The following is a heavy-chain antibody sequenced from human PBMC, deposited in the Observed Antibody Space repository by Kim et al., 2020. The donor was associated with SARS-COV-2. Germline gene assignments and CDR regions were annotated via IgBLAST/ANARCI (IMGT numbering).Heavy chain of an antibody. D-gene: IGHD6-19*01. CDR2: K. Sequence: KYYADSVKGRFTISRDNSKNTLYLQMNSLRAEDTAVYYCAKVWVSEHSDYWGQGTLVTVSS. J-gene: IGHJ4*02. V-gene: IGHV3-33*06. CDR3: AKVWVSEHSDY.